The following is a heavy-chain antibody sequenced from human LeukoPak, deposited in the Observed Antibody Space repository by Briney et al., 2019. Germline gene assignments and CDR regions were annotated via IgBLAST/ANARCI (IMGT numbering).Heavy chain of an antibody. Sequence: GGSLGLSCADSGFTFSSYEMNWVRKAAGKGLEWVSYIRSSGSTIYYAYSEKGRFTISRDNAKNSLYLQMNSLGAEDTAVYYCARVRPAAGTEDYWGQGTLVTVSS. CDR2: IRSSGSTI. CDR1: GFTFSSYE. V-gene: IGHV3-48*03. D-gene: IGHD6-13*01. J-gene: IGHJ4*02. CDR3: ARVRPAAGTEDY.